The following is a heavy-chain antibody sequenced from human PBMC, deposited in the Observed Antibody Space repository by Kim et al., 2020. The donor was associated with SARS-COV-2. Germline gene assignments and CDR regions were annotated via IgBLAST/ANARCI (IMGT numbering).Heavy chain of an antibody. Sequence: YNEYAKSVKGRLTINPDTSKNQFSLHLNSVTPEDTAVYYCTRQSFRTFDYWGQGTLVTVSS. CDR2: YN. D-gene: IGHD1-7*01. J-gene: IGHJ4*02. V-gene: IGHV6-1*01. CDR3: TRQSFRTFDY.